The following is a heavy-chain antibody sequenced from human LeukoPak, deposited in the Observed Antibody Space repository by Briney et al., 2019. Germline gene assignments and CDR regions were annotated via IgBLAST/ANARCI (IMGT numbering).Heavy chain of an antibody. V-gene: IGHV2-70*04. CDR3: ARMSRAYCGGDCYPTREYLQH. J-gene: IGHJ1*01. CDR2: IDWDDDK. Sequence: ESGPTLVNPTQTLTLTCTFSGFSLSTSGMRVSWIRQPPGKALEWLARIDWDDDKFYSTSLKTRLTISKDTSKNQVVLTMTNVDPVDTATYYCARMSRAYCGGDCYPTREYLQHWGQGTLVTVSS. CDR1: GFSLSTSGMR. D-gene: IGHD2-21*02.